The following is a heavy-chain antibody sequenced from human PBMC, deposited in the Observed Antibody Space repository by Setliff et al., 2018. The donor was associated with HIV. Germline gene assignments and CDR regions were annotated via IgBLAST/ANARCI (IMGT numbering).Heavy chain of an antibody. V-gene: IGHV1-2*02. J-gene: IGHJ4*02. CDR2: INPNSGGT. CDR1: GYSFTDYP. D-gene: IGHD6-19*01. Sequence: ASVKVSCKASGYSFTDYPLHWVRQVPGHGLEWMGWINPNSGGTNYAQRFQGRVTMTRDTSISTAYMELSRLRSDDTAVYFCARGIQWSSAWYGYWGQGTLVPSPQ. CDR3: ARGIQWSSAWYGY.